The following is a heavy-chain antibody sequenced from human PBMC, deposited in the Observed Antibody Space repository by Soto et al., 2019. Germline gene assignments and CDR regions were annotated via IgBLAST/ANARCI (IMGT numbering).Heavy chain of an antibody. V-gene: IGHV3-23*01. J-gene: IGHJ4*02. CDR3: AKDICGGDCYSVPDY. Sequence: GGSLRLSCAASGFTFSSYAMSWVRHAPGKGLEWVSAISGSGGSTYYADSVKGRFTISRDNSKNTLYLQMNSLRAEDTAVYYCAKDICGGDCYSVPDYWGQGTLVTVSS. D-gene: IGHD2-21*02. CDR1: GFTFSSYA. CDR2: ISGSGGST.